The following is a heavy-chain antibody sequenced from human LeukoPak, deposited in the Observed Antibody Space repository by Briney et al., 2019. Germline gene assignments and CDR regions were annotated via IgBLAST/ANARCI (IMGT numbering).Heavy chain of an antibody. J-gene: IGHJ6*03. V-gene: IGHV3-74*03. D-gene: IGHD2-15*01. CDR3: AGDGEDFDMDV. CDR2: INSDGGST. CDR1: GFTFSSYW. Sequence: GGSLRLSCAASGFTFSSYWMHWVRQAPGKGLVWVSRINSDGGSTTYADSVKGRFTISRDNAKNTLYLQMNSLRAEDTAVYYCAGDGEDFDMDVWGKGTTVTVSS.